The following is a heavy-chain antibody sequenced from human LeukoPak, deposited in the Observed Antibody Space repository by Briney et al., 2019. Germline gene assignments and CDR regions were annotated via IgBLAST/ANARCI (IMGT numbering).Heavy chain of an antibody. J-gene: IGHJ3*01. V-gene: IGHV1-18*01. CDR2: ISAYNGNT. Sequence: ASVKVSCKASGYIFISYGISWVRQAPGQGLEWMGWISAYNGNTNYAQKLQGRVTMTTDTSTSTAYMELRSLRSDDTAIYYCARDLYYYGSGSYYDVFDVWGQGTMVTVSS. CDR3: ARDLYYYGSGSYYDVFDV. D-gene: IGHD3-10*01. CDR1: GYIFISYG.